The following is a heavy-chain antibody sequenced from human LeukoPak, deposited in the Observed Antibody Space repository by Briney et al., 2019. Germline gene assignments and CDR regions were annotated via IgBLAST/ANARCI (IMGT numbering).Heavy chain of an antibody. Sequence: PGGSLRLSCVASGFTFDDYAMHWVRQAPGKGLEWVSLISGDGGSTYYADSVKGRFTISRDNSKNSLYLQMDSLRTEDTALYYCAKDYYDSSGYYFPPDYWGQGTLVTVSS. CDR2: ISGDGGST. CDR1: GFTFDDYA. V-gene: IGHV3-43*02. D-gene: IGHD3-22*01. CDR3: AKDYYDSSGYYFPPDY. J-gene: IGHJ4*02.